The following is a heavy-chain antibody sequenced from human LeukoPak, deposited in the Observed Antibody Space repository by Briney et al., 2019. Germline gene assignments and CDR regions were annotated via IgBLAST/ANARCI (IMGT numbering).Heavy chain of an antibody. CDR2: IFGGDSET. V-gene: IGHV5-51*01. CDR1: GFSFSSYW. D-gene: IGHD1-26*01. CDR3: ARLDSASYSY. Sequence: GESLKISCKGSGFSFSSYWIAWVRQMPGKGLEWMGIIFGGDSETRYSPFFQGQVTMAVDKSISAAFLQWSSLKASDTAMYYCARLDSASYSYWGQGTLVTVSS. J-gene: IGHJ4*02.